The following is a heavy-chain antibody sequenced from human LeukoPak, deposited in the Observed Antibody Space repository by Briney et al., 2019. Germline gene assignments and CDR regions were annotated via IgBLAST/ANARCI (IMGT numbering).Heavy chain of an antibody. CDR3: TTGGSYFDY. CDR2: IRSNTDGGTT. J-gene: IGHJ4*02. Sequence: GGSLRLSCAASEFTFSNAWMSWVRQAPGKGLEWVGRIRSNTDGGTTDCAAPVKGGFIISRDDSKNTLYLQMNSLKPDDTAVYYCTTGGSYFDYWGQGTLVTVSS. CDR1: EFTFSNAW. D-gene: IGHD1-26*01. V-gene: IGHV3-15*01.